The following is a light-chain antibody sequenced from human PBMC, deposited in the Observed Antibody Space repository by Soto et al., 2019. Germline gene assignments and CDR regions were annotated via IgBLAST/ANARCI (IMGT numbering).Light chain of an antibody. CDR2: DAS. Sequence: EIVLTQSPGTLSLSPGERATLSCRASQSVGNDYLAWYQQKPGQAPRLLIDDASRRAAGIPDRFSGSGSGTDFTLTISRLEPEDFAVYYCQQCATSPLTFGKGTRVDIK. CDR3: QQCATSPLT. J-gene: IGKJ1*01. CDR1: QSVGNDY. V-gene: IGKV3-20*01.